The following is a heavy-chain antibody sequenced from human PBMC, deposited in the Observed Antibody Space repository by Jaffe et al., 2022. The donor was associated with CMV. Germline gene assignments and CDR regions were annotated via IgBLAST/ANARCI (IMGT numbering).Heavy chain of an antibody. CDR2: IYYTGNI. CDR3: ARGIWATGTTRWFDP. D-gene: IGHD1-1*01. J-gene: IGHJ5*02. CDR1: GGSISNYY. V-gene: IGHV4-59*01. Sequence: QVQLQESGPGLVKPSEILSLTCTFSGGSISNYYCNWIRQSPGRGPEWIGYIYYTGNINYNPSLRSRLTISVDMSKNQCSLKLSSVTAADTAVYYCARGIWATGTTRWFDPWGQGTLVTVSS.